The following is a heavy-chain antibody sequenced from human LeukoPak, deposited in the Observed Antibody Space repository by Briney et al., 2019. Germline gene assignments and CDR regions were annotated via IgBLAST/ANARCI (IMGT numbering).Heavy chain of an antibody. V-gene: IGHV3-23*01. D-gene: IGHD6-19*01. Sequence: GGSLRLSCAASGFTFSSYAMSWVRQALGQALAWASGISGSGGSTYYADSVTGRFTISRDNSKNTLSLQMNSLRAEDTAVYHCASEYSSGHWGQGTLVTVSS. CDR2: ISGSGGST. J-gene: IGHJ4*02. CDR3: ASEYSSGH. CDR1: GFTFSSYA.